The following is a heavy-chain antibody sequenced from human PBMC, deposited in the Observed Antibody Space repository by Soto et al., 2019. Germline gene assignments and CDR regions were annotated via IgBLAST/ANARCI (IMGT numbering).Heavy chain of an antibody. CDR1: GGSISSGGYY. J-gene: IGHJ4*02. V-gene: IGHV4-31*03. CDR3: ARASHTYSDFWSGYYGHPARKPFDY. CDR2: IYYSGST. Sequence: SETLSLTCTVSGGSISSGGYYWSWIRQHPGKGLEWIGYIYYSGSTYYNPSLKSRVTISVDTSKNQFSLKLSSVTAADTAVYYCARASHTYSDFWSGYYGHPARKPFDYWGQGTLVTVSA. D-gene: IGHD3-3*01.